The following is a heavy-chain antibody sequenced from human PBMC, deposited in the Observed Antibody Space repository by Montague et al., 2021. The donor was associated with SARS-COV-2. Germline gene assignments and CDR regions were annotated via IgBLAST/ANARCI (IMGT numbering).Heavy chain of an antibody. CDR1: GASMSGSY. V-gene: IGHV4-59*01. CDR3: VREGRSSTSALDY. J-gene: IGHJ4*02. Sequence: SETLSLTCTVSGASMSGSYWGWVRQPPGKGPEWIGGINSSGSANYNPSLKSRVTISVDTSKNQFSLRLTSVTAADTAVYYCVREGRSSTSALDYWGQGTLVTVSS. D-gene: IGHD2-2*01. CDR2: INSSGSA.